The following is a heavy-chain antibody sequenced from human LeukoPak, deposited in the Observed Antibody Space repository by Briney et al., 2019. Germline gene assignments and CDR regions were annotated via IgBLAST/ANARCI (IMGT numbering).Heavy chain of an antibody. CDR1: GYTFTGYY. CDR3: ARVQLGGSYDY. J-gene: IGHJ4*02. Sequence: ASVKVSCKASGYTFTGYYMYWVRQAPGQGLEWMGWINPNSGGTNYAQKFQGRVTMTRDTSISTAYMELSRLSSDDTAVYYCARVQLGGSYDYWGQGTLVTVSS. CDR2: INPNSGGT. D-gene: IGHD1-26*01. V-gene: IGHV1-2*02.